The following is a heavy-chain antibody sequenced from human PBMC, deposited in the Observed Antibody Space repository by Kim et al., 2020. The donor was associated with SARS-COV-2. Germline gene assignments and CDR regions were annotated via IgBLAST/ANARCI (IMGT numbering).Heavy chain of an antibody. J-gene: IGHJ4*02. D-gene: IGHD3-22*01. Sequence: SVKGRFTISRDKSKNTLYLQMNSLRAEDTAVYYCARDALGSSGLGYYFDYWGQGTLVTVSS. CDR3: ARDALGSSGLGYYFDY. V-gene: IGHV3-30*07.